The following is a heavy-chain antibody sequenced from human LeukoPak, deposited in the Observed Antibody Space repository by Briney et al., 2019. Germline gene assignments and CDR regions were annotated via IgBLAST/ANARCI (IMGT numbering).Heavy chain of an antibody. CDR2: IYYSGST. D-gene: IGHD3-3*01. CDR3: ATHFRTVWSGYRWDWFDP. Sequence: SETLSLTCTVSGGSISSSSYYWGWIRQPPGKGLESIGSIYYSGSTYYNPSLKSRVTISVDTSKNQFSLKLSSVTAADTAVYYCATHFRTVWSGYRWDWFDPWGQGTLVTVSS. J-gene: IGHJ5*02. CDR1: GGSISSSSYY. V-gene: IGHV4-39*01.